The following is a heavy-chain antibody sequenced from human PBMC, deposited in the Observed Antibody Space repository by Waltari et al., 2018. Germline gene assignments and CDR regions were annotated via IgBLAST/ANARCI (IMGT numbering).Heavy chain of an antibody. CDR3: ARVGYYYYGMDV. CDR1: GFTFSSYG. V-gene: IGHV3-33*01. CDR2: IWYDGSNK. J-gene: IGHJ6*02. Sequence: QVQLVESGGGVVQPGRSLRLSCAASGFTFSSYGMHWVRQAPGRGLEGVAVIWYDGSNKYYADSVKGRFTISRDNSKNTLYLQMNSLRAEDTAVYYCARVGYYYYGMDVWGQGTTVTVSS.